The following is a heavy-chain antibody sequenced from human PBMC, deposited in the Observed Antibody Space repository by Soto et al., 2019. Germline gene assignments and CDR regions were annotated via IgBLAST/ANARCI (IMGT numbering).Heavy chain of an antibody. J-gene: IGHJ4*02. CDR2: ISYDESNK. CDR3: AKDSQYSSSWSYGPFDF. CDR1: GFTFSSYG. D-gene: IGHD6-13*01. Sequence: GGSLRLSCAASGFTFSSYGMHWVRQAPGKGLEWVAVISYDESNKDYADSVKGRFSISRDNSKNTVYLQMNSLRAEDTAVYYCAKDSQYSSSWSYGPFDFWGQGTLVTISS. V-gene: IGHV3-30*18.